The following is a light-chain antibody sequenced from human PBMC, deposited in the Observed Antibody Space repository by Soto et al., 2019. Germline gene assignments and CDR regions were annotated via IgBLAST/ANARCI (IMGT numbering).Light chain of an antibody. Sequence: IQMTQSPSTLSASVGDRVTITCRASQSISSWLAWYQQKPGKAPKLLIYDASSLESGVPSRFSGSGSGTEFTLTIRSLQPDDFATYYCQQYNSYSPYTFGQGTKLEIK. V-gene: IGKV1-5*01. J-gene: IGKJ2*01. CDR2: DAS. CDR3: QQYNSYSPYT. CDR1: QSISSW.